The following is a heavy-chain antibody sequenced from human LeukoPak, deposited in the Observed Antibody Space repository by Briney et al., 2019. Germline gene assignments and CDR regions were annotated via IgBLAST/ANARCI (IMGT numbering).Heavy chain of an antibody. CDR3: AGDDNVVSSSGWYGPFDY. D-gene: IGHD6-19*01. CDR2: ISYDGSNK. Sequence: GGSLRLSCAASGFTFSSYAMHWVRQAPGKGLEWVAVISYDGSNKYYADSVKGRFTISRDNSKNTLYLQMNRLRAEDTAVYYCAGDDNVVSSSGWYGPFDYWGQGTLVTVSS. V-gene: IGHV3-30*04. CDR1: GFTFSSYA. J-gene: IGHJ4*02.